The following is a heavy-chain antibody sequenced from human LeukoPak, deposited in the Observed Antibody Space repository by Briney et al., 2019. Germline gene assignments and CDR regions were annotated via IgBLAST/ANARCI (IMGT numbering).Heavy chain of an antibody. D-gene: IGHD6-19*01. Sequence: PGGSLRLSCAASGFTFSSYAMSCVRQAPGKGLEWGSTIVVSGGHTYYADSVKGRFTIYRDNSKKTLYLQMNSLRAEDTAVYYCAKDIRSSGWSKYSDCWGQGTLVTVSS. CDR1: GFTFSSYA. J-gene: IGHJ4*02. CDR2: IVVSGGHT. CDR3: AKDIRSSGWSKYSDC. V-gene: IGHV3-23*01.